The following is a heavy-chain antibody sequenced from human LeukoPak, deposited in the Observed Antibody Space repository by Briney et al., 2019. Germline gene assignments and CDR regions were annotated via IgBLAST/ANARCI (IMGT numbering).Heavy chain of an antibody. CDR1: GFIVSHNY. Sequence: PGGSLRLSCAASGFIVSHNYMTWVRQAPGKGLVWVANIKQDGSEKYYVDSVKGRFTISRDNAKNSLYLQMNSLRAEDTAVYYCARDWSTMVRGAQGAFDIWGQGTMVTVSS. J-gene: IGHJ3*02. D-gene: IGHD3-10*01. CDR2: IKQDGSEK. CDR3: ARDWSTMVRGAQGAFDI. V-gene: IGHV3-7*01.